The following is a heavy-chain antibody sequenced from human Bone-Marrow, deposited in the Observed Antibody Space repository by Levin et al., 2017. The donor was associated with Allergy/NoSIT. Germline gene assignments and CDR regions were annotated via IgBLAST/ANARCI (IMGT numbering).Heavy chain of an antibody. J-gene: IGHJ5*02. V-gene: IGHV3-66*01. CDR3: AKGKQWVDGFCFDL. Sequence: QTGGSLRLSCAASGFAVSSTYMSWVRQAPGKGLEWVSILYTGGGTLSPDSVKGRFIISRDDSKNTLLLEINNLRVDDTAVYYCAKGKQWVDGFCFDLWGHGTLVTVFS. CDR2: LYTGGGT. CDR1: GFAVSSTY. D-gene: IGHD3/OR15-3a*01.